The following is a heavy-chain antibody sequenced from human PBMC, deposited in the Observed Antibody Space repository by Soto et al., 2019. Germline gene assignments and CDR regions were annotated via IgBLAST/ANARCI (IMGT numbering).Heavy chain of an antibody. Sequence: GGSLRLSCAASGFTFSSYAMHWVRQAPGKGLEWVAVISYDGSNKYYTDSVKGRFTISRDNSKNTLYLQMNSLRAEDTAVYYCARDPRGSSTSPNWFDPWGQGTLVTVSS. CDR3: ARDPRGSSTSPNWFDP. CDR1: GFTFSSYA. CDR2: ISYDGSNK. D-gene: IGHD2-2*01. V-gene: IGHV3-30-3*01. J-gene: IGHJ5*02.